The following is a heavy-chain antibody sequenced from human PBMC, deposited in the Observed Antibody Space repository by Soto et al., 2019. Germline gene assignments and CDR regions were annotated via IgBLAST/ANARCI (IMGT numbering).Heavy chain of an antibody. CDR1: GGSISSSSYY. V-gene: IGHV4-39*01. D-gene: IGHD3-10*01. CDR3: ARLTPDGSGSVD. J-gene: IGHJ4*02. Sequence: QLQLQESGPGLVKPSETLSLTCTVSGGSISSSSYYWGWIRQPPGKGLEWIGSIYYSGSTYYNPSLKSRVTISVDTAKNQFSLKLSSVTAADTAVYYCARLTPDGSGSVDWGQGTLVTVSS. CDR2: IYYSGST.